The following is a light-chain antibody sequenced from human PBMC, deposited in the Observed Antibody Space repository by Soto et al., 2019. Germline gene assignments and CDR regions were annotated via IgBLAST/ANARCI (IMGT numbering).Light chain of an antibody. J-gene: IGLJ1*01. CDR2: DNN. Sequence: HSVLTQPPSVSAAPGQKVTISCSGSSSNIGNNYVSWYQQLPGTAPKLLIYDNNKRPSGIPDRFSGSKSGTSATLGITGLQTGDEADYYCGTWDSSLSAGQVFGTGTKLTVL. V-gene: IGLV1-51*01. CDR3: GTWDSSLSAGQV. CDR1: SSNIGNNY.